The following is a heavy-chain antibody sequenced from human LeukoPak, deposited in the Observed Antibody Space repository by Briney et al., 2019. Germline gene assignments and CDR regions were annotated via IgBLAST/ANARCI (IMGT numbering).Heavy chain of an antibody. Sequence: SETLSLTCTVSGGSISSYYWSWIRQPPGKGLEWIGYIYYSGSTNYNPSLKSRVTISVDTSKNQFSLKLSSVTAADTAVYYCARVTGSGSLIVPPSWFDPWGQGTLVTVSS. J-gene: IGHJ5*02. V-gene: IGHV4-59*01. CDR2: IYYSGST. CDR3: ARVTGSGSLIVPPSWFDP. D-gene: IGHD3-10*01. CDR1: GGSISSYY.